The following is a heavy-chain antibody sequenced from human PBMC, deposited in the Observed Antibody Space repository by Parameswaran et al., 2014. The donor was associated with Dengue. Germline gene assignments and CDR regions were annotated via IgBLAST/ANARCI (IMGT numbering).Heavy chain of an antibody. CDR2: INHSGST. CDR3: ARGFPPRGVVVVAATPTILDY. Sequence: VRQAPGKGLEWIGEINHSGSTNYNPSLKSRVTISVDTSKNQFSLKLSSVTAADTAVYYCARGFPPRGVVVVAATPTILDYWGQGTLVTVSS. J-gene: IGHJ4*02. D-gene: IGHD2-15*01. V-gene: IGHV4-34*01.